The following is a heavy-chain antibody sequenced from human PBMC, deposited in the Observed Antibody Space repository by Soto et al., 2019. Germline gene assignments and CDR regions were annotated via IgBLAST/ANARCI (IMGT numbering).Heavy chain of an antibody. CDR3: ARTRRRDGYPVRPRSNFDY. J-gene: IGHJ4*02. D-gene: IGHD5-12*01. V-gene: IGHV4-61*01. CDR2: IYNGQYR. CDR1: GGSVNSYNYY. Sequence: LTCTVPGGSVNSYNYYWSWMRQPPGKGLEWIACIYNGQYRKYNPSLKSRVTISADPSKNKFSLTLDSVSAADTAVYYCARTRRRDGYPVRPRSNFDYWGQGTLVTVSS.